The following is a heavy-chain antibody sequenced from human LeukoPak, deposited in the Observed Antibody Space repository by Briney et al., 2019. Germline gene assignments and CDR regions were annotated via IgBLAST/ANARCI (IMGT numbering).Heavy chain of an antibody. J-gene: IGHJ3*02. CDR2: IFHEGLT. D-gene: IGHD1-26*01. V-gene: IGHV4-4*02. CDR1: GGSISTNNW. CDR3: ARFAVGAPLDDAFDI. Sequence: SETLSLTCTISGGSISTNNWWSWVRQSPAKGLEWIGEIFHEGLTNYNPSLKSRATISIDKSKNQFSLKLSSVTAADTAVYYCARFAVGAPLDDAFDIWGQGTMVTVSS.